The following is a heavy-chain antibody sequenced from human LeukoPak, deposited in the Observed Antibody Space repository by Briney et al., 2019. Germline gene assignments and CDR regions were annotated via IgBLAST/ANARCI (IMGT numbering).Heavy chain of an antibody. Sequence: PSETLSLTCAVYGWSFNDHYWNWIRQPPGKGLEWIGEINARGDTNFNPSLKSRVTISVDTSKNQFSLTLTSMIAADTAVYYCARGQVSAARGYNWFDPWGQGTLVTVSS. CDR1: GWSFNDHY. D-gene: IGHD2-2*01. J-gene: IGHJ5*02. CDR3: ARGQVSAARGYNWFDP. V-gene: IGHV4-34*01. CDR2: INARGDT.